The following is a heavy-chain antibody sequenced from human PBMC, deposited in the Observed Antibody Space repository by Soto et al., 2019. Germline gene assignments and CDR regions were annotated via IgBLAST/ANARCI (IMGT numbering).Heavy chain of an antibody. D-gene: IGHD1-26*01. CDR2: IDYSGST. CDR1: GGSIGTYY. Sequence: ASETLSLTCTVSGGSIGTYYWSWIRQPPGKGLEWIGYIDYSGSTNYNPSLKSRVTISVDTSKNQVSLKLSSVTAADTAVYYCARARRSSGRIVTSDSWGQGTMVTVSS. J-gene: IGHJ3*02. CDR3: ARARRSSGRIVTSDS. V-gene: IGHV4-59*01.